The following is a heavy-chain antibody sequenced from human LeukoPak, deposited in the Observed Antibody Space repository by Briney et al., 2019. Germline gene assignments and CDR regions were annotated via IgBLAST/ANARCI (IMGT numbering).Heavy chain of an antibody. CDR3: ARYMVRGVKFWFDL. Sequence: GESLKISCKGSGYSFTSDWIGWVRQVPGQGLEWMGIIYPGDSDTRYSPSFQGQVTLSADNSINTAYIQWSSLKAWDTAMYNCARYMVRGVKFWFDLWGQGTLVTVSS. CDR2: IYPGDSDT. CDR1: GYSFTSDW. V-gene: IGHV5-51*01. D-gene: IGHD3-10*01. J-gene: IGHJ5*02.